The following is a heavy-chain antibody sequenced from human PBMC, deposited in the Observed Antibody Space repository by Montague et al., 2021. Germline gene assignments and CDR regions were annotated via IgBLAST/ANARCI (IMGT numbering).Heavy chain of an antibody. CDR2: INQSGST. J-gene: IGHJ6*03. CDR1: GGSFSGYY. Sequence: SETLSLTCAVYGGSFSGYYWSRICQSPGKGLERTGEINQSGSTNYNTSFKSRVTISVDTSKHQFSLKLCTVIAAVTAVYYCAGWGGTMVRGVKGYMDVWGKGTTVTVSS. D-gene: IGHD3-10*01. V-gene: IGHV4-34*01. CDR3: AGWGGTMVRGVKGYMDV.